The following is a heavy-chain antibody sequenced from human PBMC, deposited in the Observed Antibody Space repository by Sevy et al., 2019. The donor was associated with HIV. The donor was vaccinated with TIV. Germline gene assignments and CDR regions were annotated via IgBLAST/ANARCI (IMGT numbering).Heavy chain of an antibody. CDR3: AKREKLWVINSYYYPMDV. Sequence: GGSLRLSCAASGFTLTTYGMHWVRQAPGKGLEWEAFIQYDGTNKYYSDSVKSRFTISRDNSKNTVYLQMNSLRADDTAVYYCAKREKLWVINSYYYPMDVWGQGTTVTVSS. D-gene: IGHD1-26*01. CDR1: GFTLTTYG. J-gene: IGHJ6*02. CDR2: IQYDGTNK. V-gene: IGHV3-30*02.